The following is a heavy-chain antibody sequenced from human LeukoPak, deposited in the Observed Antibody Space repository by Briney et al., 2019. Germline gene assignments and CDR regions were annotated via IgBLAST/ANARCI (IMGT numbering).Heavy chain of an antibody. V-gene: IGHV1-8*01. D-gene: IGHD1-26*01. CDR2: MNPNSGNT. J-gene: IGHJ4*02. CDR3: ARGFSRVGAKPPLGY. Sequence: ASVKVSCKASGYAFTSFDINWVRQATGQGLEWMGWMNPNSGNTGYAQKFQGRVAMTRDTSISTAYMELSRLRSDDTAVYYCARGFSRVGAKPPLGYWGQGTLVTVSS. CDR1: GYAFTSFD.